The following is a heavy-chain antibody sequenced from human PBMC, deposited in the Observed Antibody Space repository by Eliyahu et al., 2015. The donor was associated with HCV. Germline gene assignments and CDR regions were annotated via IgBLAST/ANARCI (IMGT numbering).Heavy chain of an antibody. Sequence: EVQLLESGGGLVQPGGSLRLSCAASGFTFSSYAMSWVRQAPGKGPGVGPGISGRWGRRYYADSVKGRFTISRDNSKNTLYLQMNSLRAEDTAVYYCAKSPPRAVTTAHYWGQGTLVTVSS. J-gene: IGHJ4*02. V-gene: IGHV3-23*01. CDR2: ISGRWGRR. CDR1: GFTFSSYA. CDR3: AKSPPRAVTTAHY. D-gene: IGHD4-17*01.